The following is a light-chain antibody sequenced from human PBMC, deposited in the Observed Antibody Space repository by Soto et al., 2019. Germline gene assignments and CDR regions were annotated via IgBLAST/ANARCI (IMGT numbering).Light chain of an antibody. V-gene: IGLV2-23*02. CDR3: CSYTSTNTLV. CDR2: DVA. Sequence: QSALTQPASVSGSPGQSITISCTGTSSDVGSYDLVSWYQQRPGRAPRLMIFDVAKRPSGISTRFSGSKSGNTAYLTISGLQAVDEADYFCCSYTSTNTLVFGGGTKLTVL. J-gene: IGLJ2*01. CDR1: SSDVGSYDL.